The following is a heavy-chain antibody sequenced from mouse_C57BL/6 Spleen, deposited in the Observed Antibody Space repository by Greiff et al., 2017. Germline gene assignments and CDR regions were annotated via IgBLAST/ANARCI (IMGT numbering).Heavy chain of an antibody. Sequence: VQLQQSGPELVKPGASVKISCKASGYSFTGYYMNWVKQSPEKSLEWIGEINPSTGGTTYNQKFKAKATLTVDKSSSTAYMQLKSLTSEDSAVYYCARGGNYVGDYAMDYWGQEPQSPSPQ. J-gene: IGHJ4*01. D-gene: IGHD1-1*01. V-gene: IGHV1-42*01. CDR2: INPSTGGT. CDR3: ARGGNYVGDYAMDY. CDR1: GYSFTGYY.